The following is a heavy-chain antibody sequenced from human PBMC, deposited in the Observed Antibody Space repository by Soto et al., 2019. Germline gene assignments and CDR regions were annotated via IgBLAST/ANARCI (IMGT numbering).Heavy chain of an antibody. J-gene: IGHJ4*02. CDR1: GGTFSSYA. V-gene: IGHV1-69*01. Sequence: QVQLVQSGAEVKKPGSSVKVSCKASGGTFSSYAISWVRQAPGQGLEWMGGIIPIFGTANYAQKFQGRVTITADESTSTAYRERRRLRSAGTAVYYCARDPGYCSSTSCYSLDYWGQGTLVTVSA. D-gene: IGHD2-2*02. CDR2: IIPIFGTA. CDR3: ARDPGYCSSTSCYSLDY.